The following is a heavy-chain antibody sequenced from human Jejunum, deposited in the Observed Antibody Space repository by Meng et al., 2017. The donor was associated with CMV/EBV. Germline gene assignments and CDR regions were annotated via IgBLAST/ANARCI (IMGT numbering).Heavy chain of an antibody. J-gene: IGHJ4*02. CDR2: IYHNGNS. Sequence: QGHLQACGPGLVRPSETLSLTSAVSGDYISSGYYWGWIRQPPGKGLEWIASIYHNGNSHSNPSLKSRLTISVDTSKNQFSLSLISVTAADTGVYYCARHGDLPDFDYWGQGALVTVSS. CDR1: GDYISSGYY. CDR3: ARHGDLPDFDY. V-gene: IGHV4-38-2*01. D-gene: IGHD4-17*01.